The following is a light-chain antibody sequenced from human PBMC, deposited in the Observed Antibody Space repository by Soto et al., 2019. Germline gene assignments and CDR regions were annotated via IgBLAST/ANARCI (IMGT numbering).Light chain of an antibody. CDR3: CSYAGSSTLV. J-gene: IGLJ2*01. CDR2: EGS. CDR1: SSDVGSYKF. V-gene: IGLV2-23*01. Sequence: QSVLTQPASVSGSPGQSITISCTGTSSDVGSYKFVSWYQQHPVKAPKLMIYEGSKRTSGVSNRFSGSKSGNTASLTISGLQAEDEADYYCCSYAGSSTLVFGGGTKLTVL.